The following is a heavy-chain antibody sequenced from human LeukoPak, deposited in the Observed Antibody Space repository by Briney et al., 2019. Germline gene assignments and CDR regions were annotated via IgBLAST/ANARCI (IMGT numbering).Heavy chain of an antibody. D-gene: IGHD1-14*01. Sequence: PGGSLRLSCAASGLTFSRFWMIWIRQAPRKGLEWVATINEDGNEKWYADSVKGRFTISRDNARNSLYLQMNSLRAEDTAVYYCATLSYRRFDYWGQGALVTVSS. CDR2: INEDGNEK. V-gene: IGHV3-7*01. J-gene: IGHJ4*02. CDR3: ATLSYRRFDY. CDR1: GLTFSRFW.